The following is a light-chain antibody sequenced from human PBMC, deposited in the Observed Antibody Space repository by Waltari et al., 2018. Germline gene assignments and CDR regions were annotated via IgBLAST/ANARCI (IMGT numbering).Light chain of an antibody. V-gene: IGKV3-15*01. J-gene: IGKJ4*01. CDR2: GAS. CDR3: QQYNNWPVT. CDR1: QSVSSN. Sequence: EIVMTQSPATLSVSPGERATLSCRASQSVSSNLAWYQQKPGQAPRLLIYGASTRATGIPARFSGSGSGTEFTLTISSLQSEDFAVYYCQQYNNWPVTFGGGTKEEIK.